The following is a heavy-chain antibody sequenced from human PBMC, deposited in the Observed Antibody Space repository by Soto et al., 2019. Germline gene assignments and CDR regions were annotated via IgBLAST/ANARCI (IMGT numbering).Heavy chain of an antibody. Sequence: GGSLRLSCAASGFTFSSYAMHWVRQAPGKGLEWVAVISYDGSNKYYADSVKGRFTISRDNSKNTLYLQMNSLRAEDTAVYYCARDPRNRWTIGYFDYWGQGTLVTVSS. CDR1: GFTFSSYA. D-gene: IGHD2-15*01. CDR2: ISYDGSNK. J-gene: IGHJ4*02. V-gene: IGHV3-30-3*01. CDR3: ARDPRNRWTIGYFDY.